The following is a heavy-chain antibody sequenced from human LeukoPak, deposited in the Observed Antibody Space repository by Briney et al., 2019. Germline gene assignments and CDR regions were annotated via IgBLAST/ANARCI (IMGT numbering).Heavy chain of an antibody. CDR2: ISYDGSNK. V-gene: IGHV3-30*18. CDR1: GFTFSNYG. J-gene: IGHJ4*02. Sequence: QAGGSLRLSCAASGFTFSNYGMHWVRQAPGKGLERVAVISYDGSNKYYGDSVKGRFTISRDNSKNTLYLQMNSLRAEDTAVYYCAKGGEVSSWYKRLKLYFDSWSRGTLVTVSS. D-gene: IGHD6-13*01. CDR3: AKGGEVSSWYKRLKLYFDS.